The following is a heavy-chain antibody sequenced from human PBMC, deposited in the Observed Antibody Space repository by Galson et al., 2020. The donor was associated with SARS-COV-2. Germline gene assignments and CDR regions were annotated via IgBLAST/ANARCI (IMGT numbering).Heavy chain of an antibody. D-gene: IGHD2-21*01. Sequence: ASVKVSCKASGYTFISFYIHWVRQAPGQGLEWMGVINPRGDITSYAQKLRGRVTVTRDMSTQTVYMALSSLTSEDTAVYYCAREWGDINSSVFDYWGQGSLVVVSS. J-gene: IGHJ4*02. V-gene: IGHV1-46*04. CDR3: AREWGDINSSVFDY. CDR1: GYTFISFY. CDR2: INPRGDIT.